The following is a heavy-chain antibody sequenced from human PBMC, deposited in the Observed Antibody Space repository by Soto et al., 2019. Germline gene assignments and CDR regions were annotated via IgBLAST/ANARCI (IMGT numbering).Heavy chain of an antibody. J-gene: IGHJ4*02. V-gene: IGHV3-33*01. CDR3: ARDSGDIVVVPAANHFDY. Sequence: GGSLRLSCAASGFTFSSYGMHWVRQAPGKGLEWVAVIWYDGSNKYYADSVKGRFTISRDNSKNTLYLQMNSLRAEDTAVYYCARDSGDIVVVPAANHFDYWGQGTLVTVSS. D-gene: IGHD2-2*01. CDR1: GFTFSSYG. CDR2: IWYDGSNK.